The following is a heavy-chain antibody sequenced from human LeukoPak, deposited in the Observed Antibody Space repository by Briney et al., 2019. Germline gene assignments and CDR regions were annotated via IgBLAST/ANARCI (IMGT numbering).Heavy chain of an antibody. V-gene: IGHV3-30-3*01. J-gene: IGHJ4*02. CDR2: ISYDGSNK. D-gene: IGHD3-9*01. Sequence: GGSLRLSCAASGFTFSSYATHWVRQAPGKGLEWVAVISYDGSNKYYADSVKGRFTISRDNSKNTLYLQMNSLRAEDTAVFYCAMSSDVLTGRQFFDYWGRGTLVTVSS. CDR1: GFTFSSYA. CDR3: AMSSDVLTGRQFFDY.